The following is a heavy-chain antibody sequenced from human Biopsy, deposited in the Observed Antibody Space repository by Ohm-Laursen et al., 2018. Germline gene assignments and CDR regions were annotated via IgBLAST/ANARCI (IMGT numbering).Heavy chain of an antibody. Sequence: ASVKVSCKASGGSFSDYGLSWVRQAPGRGLEWMGRVIPISNTANYAQNFQDRLTITADRSTNTAYMELNRLRSEDTAVYFCATLTEDYGASPDSWGQGTLVVVSS. J-gene: IGHJ4*02. CDR3: ATLTEDYGASPDS. V-gene: IGHV1-69*06. CDR1: GGSFSDYG. CDR2: VIPISNTA. D-gene: IGHD4-17*01.